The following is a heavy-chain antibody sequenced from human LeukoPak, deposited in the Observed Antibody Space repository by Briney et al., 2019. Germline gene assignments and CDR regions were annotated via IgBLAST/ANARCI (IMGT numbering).Heavy chain of an antibody. CDR2: ISTYNGDT. CDR1: GYTFTSYG. Sequence: ASVKVSCKASGYTFTSYGISWVRQAPGQGLEWRGGISTYNGDTNYAQKLQGRVTMTTDTSTTTAYMELRSLRSDDTAVYYCARGYRRDGYKYLLGYWGQGTLVTVSS. CDR3: ARGYRRDGYKYLLGY. D-gene: IGHD5-24*01. J-gene: IGHJ4*02. V-gene: IGHV1-18*01.